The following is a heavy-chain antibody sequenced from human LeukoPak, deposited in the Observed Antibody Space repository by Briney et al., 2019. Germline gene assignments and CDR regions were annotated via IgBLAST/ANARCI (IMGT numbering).Heavy chain of an antibody. CDR3: ARTTEGYCRGGSCYYFYYYMDV. CDR2: INHSGST. Sequence: KSSETLSLTCAVYGGSFSGYYWSWIRQPPGKGLEWIGEINHSGSTNYNPSLKSRVTISVDTFKNQFSLKLSSVTAADTAVYYCARTTEGYCRGGSCYYFYYYMDVWGKGTTVTVSS. CDR1: GGSFSGYY. J-gene: IGHJ6*03. D-gene: IGHD2-15*01. V-gene: IGHV4-34*01.